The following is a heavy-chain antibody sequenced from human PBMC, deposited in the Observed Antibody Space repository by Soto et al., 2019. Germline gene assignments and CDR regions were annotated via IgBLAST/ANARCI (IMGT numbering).Heavy chain of an antibody. CDR3: ARRYCSSTSCYRNLFDP. Sequence: GESLKISCKGSGYSFTSYWIGWVRQMPGKGLEWMGIIYPGDSDTRYSPSFQGQVTISADKSISTAYLQWSSLKASDTAMYYCARRYCSSTSCYRNLFDPWGQGTLVTVSS. CDR1: GYSFTSYW. V-gene: IGHV5-51*01. CDR2: IYPGDSDT. D-gene: IGHD2-2*01. J-gene: IGHJ5*02.